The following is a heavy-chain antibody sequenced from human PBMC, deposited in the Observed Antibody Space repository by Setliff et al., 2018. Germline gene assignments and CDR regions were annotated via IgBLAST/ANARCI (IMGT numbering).Heavy chain of an antibody. CDR3: ARVRVVQGYYEFDY. CDR2: IYYNGNT. CDR1: GDSISSSTYH. Sequence: PSETLSLTCTVSGDSISSSTYHWGWIRQPPGKGLEWIGNIYYNGNTNKNPSLKSRVTISVDTSRDQFSLRLSSVTAADTAMYYCARVRVVQGYYEFDYWGQGTLVTVSS. J-gene: IGHJ4*02. V-gene: IGHV4-39*07. D-gene: IGHD3-16*01.